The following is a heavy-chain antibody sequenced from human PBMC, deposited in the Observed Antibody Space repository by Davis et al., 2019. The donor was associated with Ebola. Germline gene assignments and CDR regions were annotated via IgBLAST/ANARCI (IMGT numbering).Heavy chain of an antibody. Sequence: ESLKISCAASGFTFSSYYMNWVRLSPGKGLEWLGEISHSGTNNYNPSLSTRVTLSVDTSKNQFSLKLSSVTAADTAVYYCARELGYCSGGSCYSGWFDPWGQGTLVTVSS. CDR2: ISHSGTN. V-gene: IGHV4-34*01. CDR3: ARELGYCSGGSCYSGWFDP. CDR1: GFTFSSYY. D-gene: IGHD2-15*01. J-gene: IGHJ5*02.